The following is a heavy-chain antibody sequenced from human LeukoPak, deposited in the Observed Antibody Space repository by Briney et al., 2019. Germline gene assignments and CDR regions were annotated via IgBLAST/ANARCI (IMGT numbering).Heavy chain of an antibody. V-gene: IGHV3-21*01. D-gene: IGHD3-10*01. CDR3: AREDTMVRGVFDY. CDR2: ISSSSSYI. J-gene: IGHJ4*02. CDR1: GFTFSNYS. Sequence: GGSLRLSCAASGFTFSNYSMNWVRKAPGKGLEWVSSISSSSSYIYYADSVKGRFTISRDNAKNSLYLQMNSLRAEDTAVYYCAREDTMVRGVFDYWGQGTLVTVSS.